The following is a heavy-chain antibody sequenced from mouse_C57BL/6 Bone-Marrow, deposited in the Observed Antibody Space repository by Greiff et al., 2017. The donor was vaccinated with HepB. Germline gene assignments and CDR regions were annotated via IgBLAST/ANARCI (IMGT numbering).Heavy chain of an antibody. Sequence: ESGPGLVKPSQSLSLTCSVTGYSITSGYYWNWIRQFPGNKLEWMGYISYDGSNNYNPSLKNRISITRDTTKNQFFLKLNSVTTEDTATYYCAYGSSSFDYWGQGTTLTVSS. CDR2: ISYDGSN. CDR1: GYSITSGYY. D-gene: IGHD1-1*01. CDR3: AYGSSSFDY. V-gene: IGHV3-6*01. J-gene: IGHJ2*01.